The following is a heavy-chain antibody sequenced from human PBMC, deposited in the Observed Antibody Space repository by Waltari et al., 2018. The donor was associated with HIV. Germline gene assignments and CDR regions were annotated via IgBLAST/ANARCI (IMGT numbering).Heavy chain of an antibody. CDR3: ARDSSQVHWFGESLAL. J-gene: IGHJ4*02. CDR1: GPDFGCEG. D-gene: IGHD3-10*01. V-gene: IGHV3-30*03. Sequence: QVQLVESGGGVVQPVDVLRLSGAASGPDFGCEGTHWVRQATGKGLEWLAAISYDGMKKYYGDSLRGRLTISRDNSKKTLYLQMNTLRPEDTAIYFCARDSSQVHWFGESLALWGQGTLVIVSS. CDR2: ISYDGMKK.